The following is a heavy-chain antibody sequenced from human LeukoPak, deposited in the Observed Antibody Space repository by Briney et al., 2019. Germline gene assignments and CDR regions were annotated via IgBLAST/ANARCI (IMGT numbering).Heavy chain of an antibody. V-gene: IGHV3-7*01. CDR3: ARDSPAATYAFDI. CDR1: GFTFSSYW. Sequence: GGSLRLSCAASGFTFSSYWMSWVRQAPGKGLEWVANMKQDGSEIDYVDSLKGRFTISRDNAKNSLYLQMNSLRAEDTAVYYCARDSPAATYAFDIWGQGTMVTVSS. D-gene: IGHD2-2*01. CDR2: MKQDGSEI. J-gene: IGHJ3*02.